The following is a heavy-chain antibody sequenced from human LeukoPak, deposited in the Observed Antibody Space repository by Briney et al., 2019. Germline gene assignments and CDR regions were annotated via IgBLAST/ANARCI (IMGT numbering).Heavy chain of an antibody. CDR1: GFSFSNYA. J-gene: IGHJ4*02. Sequence: GGSLRLSCTASGFSFSNYAMSWVRQAPGKGLEWVSAIGGSDGRTYYADSVQGRFTISRDNSKNTLYLQMNSLRAEETAVYYCAKRTLGPSYYFDYWGQGTLVTVSS. D-gene: IGHD7-27*01. CDR2: IGGSDGRT. V-gene: IGHV3-23*01. CDR3: AKRTLGPSYYFDY.